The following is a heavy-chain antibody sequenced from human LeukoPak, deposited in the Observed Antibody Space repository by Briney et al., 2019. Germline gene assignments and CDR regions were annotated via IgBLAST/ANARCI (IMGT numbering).Heavy chain of an antibody. CDR3: ARITHRDGDHLDY. D-gene: IGHD4-17*01. CDR2: INPNSGDT. Sequence: ASVKVSCKASGYIFTGYYMHWVRQAPGQGLEWMGWINPNSGDTNYVQKFQGRVTMTTDTSTSTAYMELRSLRSADTAVFYCARITHRDGDHLDYWGQGTLVTVSS. CDR1: GYIFTGYY. J-gene: IGHJ4*02. V-gene: IGHV1-2*02.